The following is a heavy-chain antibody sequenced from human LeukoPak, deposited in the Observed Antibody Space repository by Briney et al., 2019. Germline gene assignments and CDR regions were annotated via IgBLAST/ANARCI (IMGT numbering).Heavy chain of an antibody. D-gene: IGHD3-10*01. Sequence: PSETLSLTCTVSGGSISPYYWSWIRQPPGKGLEWIGYIHYSGSTTYNPSLKSRVTMSLDTFKNQFSLKLNSVTAADTAVYYCAIGSVFEGLHYWGQGTLVTVSS. CDR3: AIGSVFEGLHY. J-gene: IGHJ4*02. CDR1: GGSISPYY. V-gene: IGHV4-59*01. CDR2: IHYSGST.